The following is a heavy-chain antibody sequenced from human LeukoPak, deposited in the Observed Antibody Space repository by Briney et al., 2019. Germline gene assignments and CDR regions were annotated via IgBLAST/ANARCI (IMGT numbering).Heavy chain of an antibody. CDR1: GFTFSSYA. CDR2: ISDSGGST. V-gene: IGHV3-23*01. Sequence: GGSLRLSCAASGFTFSSYAMSWVRQAPGKGLECVSAISDSGGSTYYAHSVKGRFTISRDNSKNTLYLQTNSLRAEDTAVYYCAKASLRFHSSSFDYWGQGTLVTVSS. CDR3: AKASLRFHSSSFDY. D-gene: IGHD6-6*01. J-gene: IGHJ4*02.